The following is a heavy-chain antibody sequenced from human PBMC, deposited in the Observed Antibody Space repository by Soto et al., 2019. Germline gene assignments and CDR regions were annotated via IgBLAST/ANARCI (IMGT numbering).Heavy chain of an antibody. D-gene: IGHD3-3*01. CDR2: IIPIFGTA. J-gene: IGHJ4*02. CDR1: GGTFSSYA. Sequence: SVKVSCKASGGTFSSYAISWVRQAPGQGLEWMGGIIPIFGTANYAQKFQGRVTITADESTSTAYMELSSLRSEDTAVYYCARGTIFGVAADYWGQGTLVTVSS. CDR3: ARGTIFGVAADY. V-gene: IGHV1-69*13.